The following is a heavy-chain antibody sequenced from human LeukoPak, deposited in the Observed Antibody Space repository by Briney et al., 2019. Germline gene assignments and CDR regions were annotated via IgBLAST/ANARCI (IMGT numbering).Heavy chain of an antibody. CDR2: ITGSSSYI. D-gene: IGHD1-1*01. Sequence: GGSLRLSCAASMDWVRQAPGKGLEWVSSITGSSSYISCADSVKGRFTISRDNAENSLFLQMNSLRPEDTAVYFCARDRLEGGETFDSWGQGTLVTVSS. J-gene: IGHJ4*02. CDR3: ARDRLEGGETFDS. V-gene: IGHV3-21*01.